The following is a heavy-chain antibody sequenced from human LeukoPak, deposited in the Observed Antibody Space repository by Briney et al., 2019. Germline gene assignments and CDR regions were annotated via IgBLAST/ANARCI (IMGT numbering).Heavy chain of an antibody. D-gene: IGHD6-13*01. Sequence: PGESLRLSCAASGFTFDDYGMSWVRQAPGKGLEWVSGINWNGGSTGYADSEKGRFTISRDNAKNSLYLQMNSLRAEDTALYYCARNKVAAAGTRYYYGMDVWGQGTTVTVSS. J-gene: IGHJ6*02. CDR3: ARNKVAAAGTRYYYGMDV. CDR1: GFTFDDYG. V-gene: IGHV3-20*04. CDR2: INWNGGST.